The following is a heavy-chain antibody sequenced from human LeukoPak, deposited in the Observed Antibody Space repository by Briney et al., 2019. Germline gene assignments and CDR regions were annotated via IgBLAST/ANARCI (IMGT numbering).Heavy chain of an antibody. V-gene: IGHV3-23*01. CDR2: ISGSGGST. D-gene: IGHD3-22*01. J-gene: IGHJ4*02. CDR3: VRREYDSSGYLYYFDY. CDR1: GFTFSDYY. Sequence: GGSLRLSCAASGFTFSDYYMSWIRQAPGKGLQWVSAISGSGGSTYYADSVKGRFTISRDNSKNTLYLQMNSLRAEDTAVYYCVRREYDSSGYLYYFDYWGQGTLVTVSS.